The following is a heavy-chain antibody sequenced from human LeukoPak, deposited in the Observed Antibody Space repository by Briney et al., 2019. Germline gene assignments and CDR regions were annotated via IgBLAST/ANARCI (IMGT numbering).Heavy chain of an antibody. D-gene: IGHD6-19*01. Sequence: GASVKVSCKASGYTFTNYGLNWGRQAPGQGLGWMGWISPYNGNTDYAQKLQGRLSMTTDTSTSTASMELRSLTSDDTALYYCARDSTSGWYSSGNDAFDIWGQGTMVTVSS. CDR3: ARDSTSGWYSSGNDAFDI. CDR1: GYTFTNYG. J-gene: IGHJ3*02. V-gene: IGHV1-18*01. CDR2: ISPYNGNT.